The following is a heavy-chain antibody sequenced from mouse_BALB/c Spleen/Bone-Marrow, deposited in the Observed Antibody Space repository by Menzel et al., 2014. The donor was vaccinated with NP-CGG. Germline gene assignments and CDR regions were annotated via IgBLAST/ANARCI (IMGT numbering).Heavy chain of an antibody. CDR3: AGFYYGNNWYFDV. CDR1: GFTFSSYY. CDR2: INSNGGST. V-gene: IGHV5-6-2*01. J-gene: IGHJ1*01. D-gene: IGHD2-1*01. Sequence: DVKLVESGGGLVKLGGSLKLSCAASGFTFSSYYMSWVRQTPEKRLELVAAINSNGGSTYYPDTVKGRFTISRDNAKNTLYLQMSSLKSEDTALFHCAGFYYGNNWYFDVWGAGTTVTVSS.